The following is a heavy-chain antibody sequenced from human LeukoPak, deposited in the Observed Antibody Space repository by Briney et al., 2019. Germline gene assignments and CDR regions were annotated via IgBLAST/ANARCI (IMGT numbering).Heavy chain of an antibody. V-gene: IGHV3-23*01. CDR1: GFTLRSHA. Sequence: GGSLTLYCSASGFTLRSHAMRWVRQAPGKGLEGVSAISGSGGSIDYADSVKGRFTISRDNSKNTLYLQMNSLRADDTAVYYCAKQMSTVTFTPFDYWGQGTLVTVSS. CDR2: ISGSGGSI. J-gene: IGHJ4*02. CDR3: AKQMSTVTFTPFDY. D-gene: IGHD3-16*01.